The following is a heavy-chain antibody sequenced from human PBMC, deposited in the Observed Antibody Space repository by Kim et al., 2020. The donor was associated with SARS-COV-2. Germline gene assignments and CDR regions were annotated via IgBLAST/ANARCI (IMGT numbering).Heavy chain of an antibody. Sequence: KGRFTISRDKAKNSRYLQMNSLRDEDTAVYYCASLFPAATRIYYYYGMDVWGQGTTVTVSS. V-gene: IGHV3-48*02. J-gene: IGHJ6*02. D-gene: IGHD2-2*01. CDR3: ASLFPAATRIYYYYGMDV.